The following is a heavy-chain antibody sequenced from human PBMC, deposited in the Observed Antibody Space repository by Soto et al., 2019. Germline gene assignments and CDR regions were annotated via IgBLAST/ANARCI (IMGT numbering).Heavy chain of an antibody. J-gene: IGHJ6*01. CDR1: GGTFSSYA. D-gene: IGHD4-17*01. CDR2: IIPIFGTA. V-gene: IGHV1-69*13. CDR3: ARADYGAYAGHYYYGMQV. Sequence: SLKVSCKASGGTFSSYAISWVRQAPVQGLDWMGGIIPIFGTANYAQKFQGRVTITADESTSTAYMELSSLRSEDTAVYYCARADYGAYAGHYYYGMQVWGQGTTVNVSS.